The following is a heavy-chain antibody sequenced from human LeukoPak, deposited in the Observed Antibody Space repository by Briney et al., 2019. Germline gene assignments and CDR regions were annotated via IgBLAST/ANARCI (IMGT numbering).Heavy chain of an antibody. V-gene: IGHV3-9*01. CDR1: GFIFDDYA. D-gene: IGHD2-15*01. Sequence: GRSLRLSCAASGFIFDDYAMYWVRQAPGKGLEWVSGISWNNGSIGYADSVKGRFTISSHNAKNSLYLQMNSLRAEDTALYYRAKGYCSGGSCFDDAFDIWGQGTMVTVSS. J-gene: IGHJ3*02. CDR3: AKGYCSGGSCFDDAFDI. CDR2: ISWNNGSI.